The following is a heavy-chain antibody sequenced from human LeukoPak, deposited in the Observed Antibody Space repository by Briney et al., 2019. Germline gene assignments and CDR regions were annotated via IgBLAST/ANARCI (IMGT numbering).Heavy chain of an antibody. Sequence: GGSLRLSCAASGFTFSSYGMHWLRQAPGKGLEWVAVLWYDGSNKYYADSVKGRFTISRDNSKSTLYLQRNRLRAEDTAVYYCAEEIGMDYIDYWGQGTLVTVSS. CDR3: AEEIGMDYIDY. D-gene: IGHD5-24*01. J-gene: IGHJ4*02. CDR1: GFTFSSYG. V-gene: IGHV3-33*06. CDR2: LWYDGSNK.